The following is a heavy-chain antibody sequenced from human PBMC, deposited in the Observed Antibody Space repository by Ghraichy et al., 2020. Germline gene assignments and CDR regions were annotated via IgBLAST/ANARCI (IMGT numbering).Heavy chain of an antibody. J-gene: IGHJ4*02. CDR1: GFTFSSYS. V-gene: IGHV3-48*01. CDR2: ISSSISTI. Sequence: GGSLRLSCAASGFTFSSYSMNWVRQAPGKGLEWVSYISSSISTIYYADSVKGRFTISRDNAKNSLYQQMNSLRAEDTAVYYCARERGSSSSGGVYYFDYWGQGTLVTVSS. D-gene: IGHD6-6*01. CDR3: ARERGSSSSGGVYYFDY.